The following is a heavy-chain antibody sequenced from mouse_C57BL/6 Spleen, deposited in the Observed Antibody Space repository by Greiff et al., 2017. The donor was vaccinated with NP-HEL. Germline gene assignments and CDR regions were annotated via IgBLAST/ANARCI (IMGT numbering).Heavy chain of an antibody. J-gene: IGHJ3*01. Sequence: QVQLQQPGAELVKPGASVKLSCKASGYTFTSYWMHWVKQRPGQGLEWIGMIHPNSGSTNYNEKFKSKATLTVDKSSSTAYMQLSSLTSEDSAVYYGAREDYYGSSGFAYWGQRTLVTVSA. CDR3: AREDYYGSSGFAY. V-gene: IGHV1-64*01. CDR2: IHPNSGST. D-gene: IGHD1-1*01. CDR1: GYTFTSYW.